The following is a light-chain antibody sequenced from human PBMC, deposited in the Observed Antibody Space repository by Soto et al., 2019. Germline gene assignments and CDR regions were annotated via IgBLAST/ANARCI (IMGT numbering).Light chain of an antibody. CDR3: QYDSS. CDR2: DAA. CDR1: QSVSIW. J-gene: IGKJ2*01. Sequence: DIQMTQSPSTLSASVGDRVTITCRASQSVSIWLAWYQQKPGKAPRLLIYDAASLKTGVPSRFSGSGSETNFPLSISRLQPDDFATYYSQYDSSFGQGTKV. V-gene: IGKV1-5*01.